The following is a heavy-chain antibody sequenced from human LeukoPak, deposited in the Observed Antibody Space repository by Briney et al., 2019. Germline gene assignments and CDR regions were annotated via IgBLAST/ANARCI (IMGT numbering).Heavy chain of an antibody. CDR3: AKSPSQATVTTVYRF. CDR2: ISYDGSNK. V-gene: IGHV3-30-3*02. J-gene: IGHJ4*02. Sequence: GGSLRLSCAASGFTFSSYAMHWVRQAPGKGLEWVAVISYDGSNKYYADSVKGRFTISRDNSKNMLYLQMNSLRPEDTAVYYCAKSPSQATVTTVYRFWGQGTLVTVSS. D-gene: IGHD4-11*01. CDR1: GFTFSSYA.